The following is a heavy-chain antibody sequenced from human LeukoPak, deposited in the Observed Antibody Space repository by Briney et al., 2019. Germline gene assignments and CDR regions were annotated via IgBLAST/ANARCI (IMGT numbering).Heavy chain of an antibody. V-gene: IGHV4-4*07. CDR1: GGSISSYY. CDR2: IYTSGST. CDR3: AREYRSSWYPVGWFDP. D-gene: IGHD6-13*01. J-gene: IGHJ5*02. Sequence: SETLSLTCTVSGGSISSYYWSWIRQPAGEGLEWIGRIYTSGSTNYNPSLKSRVTMSVDTSKNQFSLKLSSVTAADTAVYYCAREYRSSWYPVGWFDPWGQGTLVTVSS.